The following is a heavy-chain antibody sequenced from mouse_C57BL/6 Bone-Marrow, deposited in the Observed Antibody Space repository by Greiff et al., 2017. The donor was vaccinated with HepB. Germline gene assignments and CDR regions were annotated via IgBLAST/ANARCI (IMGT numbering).Heavy chain of an antibody. D-gene: IGHD2-3*01. CDR3: ARSKGWLLWYFDV. CDR2: IDPNSGGT. V-gene: IGHV1-72*01. CDR1: GYSFTSYW. J-gene: IGHJ1*03. Sequence: QVQLQQSGPELVKPGASVKISCKASGYSFTSYWMHWVKQRPGRGLEWIGRIDPNSGGTKYNEKFKSKSTLTVDKPSSTAYMQLSSLTSEDSAVYYCARSKGWLLWYFDVWGTGTTVTVSS.